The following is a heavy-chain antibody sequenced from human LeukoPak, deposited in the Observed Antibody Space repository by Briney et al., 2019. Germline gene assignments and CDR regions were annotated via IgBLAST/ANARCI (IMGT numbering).Heavy chain of an antibody. CDR1: GFTFSSYW. CDR2: IKQDGSEK. D-gene: IGHD5-18*01. J-gene: IGHJ6*02. CDR3: ARDGPGYSYGFGFYGMDV. V-gene: IGHV3-7*01. Sequence: PVGSLRLSCAASGFTFSSYWMRWGRQAPGEGLECVANIKQDGSEKYNVDSVRGRFTISRDKAKNSLYIQMSSLRAEDAAVYFCARDGPGYSYGFGFYGMDVWGQGTTVTVSS.